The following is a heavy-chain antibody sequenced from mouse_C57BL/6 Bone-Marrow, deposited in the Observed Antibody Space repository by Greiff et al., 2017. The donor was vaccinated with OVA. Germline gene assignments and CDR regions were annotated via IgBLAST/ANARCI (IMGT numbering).Heavy chain of an antibody. Sequence: DVMLVESGGGLVQSGRSLRLSCATSGFTFSDFYMEWVRQAPGKGLEWIAASRNKANDYTTEYSASVKGRFIVSRDTSQSILYLQMNALRAEDTAIYYCARDADGYYDWYFDVWGTGTTVTVSS. J-gene: IGHJ1*03. CDR2: SRNKANDYTT. CDR3: ARDADGYYDWYFDV. D-gene: IGHD2-3*01. CDR1: GFTFSDFY. V-gene: IGHV7-1*01.